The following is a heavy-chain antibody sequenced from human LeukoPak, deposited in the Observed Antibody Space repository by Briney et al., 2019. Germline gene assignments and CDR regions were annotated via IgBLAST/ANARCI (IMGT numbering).Heavy chain of an antibody. D-gene: IGHD3-22*01. Sequence: GGSLRLSCAASGFTFSSYGMHWVRQAPGKGLEWVAFIRYDGSNKYYADSVKGRFTISRDNSKNTLYLQMNSLRAEDTAVYYCAKVGDSGGYYQNYFDYWGQGTLVTVSS. V-gene: IGHV3-30*02. CDR1: GFTFSSYG. CDR2: IRYDGSNK. J-gene: IGHJ4*02. CDR3: AKVGDSGGYYQNYFDY.